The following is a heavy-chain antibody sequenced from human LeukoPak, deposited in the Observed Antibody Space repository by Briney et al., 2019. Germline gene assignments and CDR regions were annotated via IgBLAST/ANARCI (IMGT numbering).Heavy chain of an antibody. D-gene: IGHD6-25*01. CDR3: AKSGYYYYMDV. CDR1: GFTFSSYW. CDR2: IKSDATIT. V-gene: IGHV3-74*01. Sequence: GGSLRLSCAASGFTFSSYWMEWVRQEPGKGLVWVSRIKSDATITNYADSVRGRFTISRDNSNNSVYLQMNSLRTEDTALYYCAKSGYYYYMDVWGKGTTVTVSS. J-gene: IGHJ6*03.